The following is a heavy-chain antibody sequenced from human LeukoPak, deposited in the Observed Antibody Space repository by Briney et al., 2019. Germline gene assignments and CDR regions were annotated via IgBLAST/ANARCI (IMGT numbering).Heavy chain of an antibody. V-gene: IGHV3-30*18. Sequence: PGGSLRLSCAASGFTFSTYAMHWVRQASGKGLEWVTAISSDGSNKNYADFVKGRFTSSRDNSKNSLYLQMNSLRAEDTAVYYCAKGGHSYGYADYWGQGTLVTVSS. CDR2: ISSDGSNK. CDR3: AKGGHSYGYADY. CDR1: GFTFSTYA. D-gene: IGHD5-18*01. J-gene: IGHJ4*02.